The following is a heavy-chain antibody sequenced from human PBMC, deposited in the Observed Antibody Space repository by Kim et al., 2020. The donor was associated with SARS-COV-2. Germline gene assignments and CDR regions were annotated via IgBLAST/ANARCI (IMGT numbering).Heavy chain of an antibody. CDR2: IYSGGSST. D-gene: IGHD6-19*01. CDR3: ANAEDSSGWYGFDP. J-gene: IGHJ5*02. V-gene: IGHV3-23*03. Sequence: GGSLRLSCAASGFTFSSYAMSWVRQAPGKGLEWVSVIYSGGSSTYYADSVKGRFTISRDNSKNTLYLQMNSLRAEDTAVYYCANAEDSSGWYGFDPWGQGTLVTVSS. CDR1: GFTFSSYA.